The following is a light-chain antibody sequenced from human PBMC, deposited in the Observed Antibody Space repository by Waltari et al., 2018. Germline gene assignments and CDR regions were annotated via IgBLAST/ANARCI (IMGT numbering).Light chain of an antibody. J-gene: IGKJ1*01. CDR3: QQYNSYPWT. V-gene: IGKV1-5*03. CDR1: QSISSW. Sequence: DIQMTQSPSTLSASVGDRVTITCRASQSISSWLAWYQQKPGKAPKLLIYKASSLQSGVPSRFSVSGSGTEFTLTISSLQPDDFATYYCQQYNSYPWTFGQGTKVEIK. CDR2: KAS.